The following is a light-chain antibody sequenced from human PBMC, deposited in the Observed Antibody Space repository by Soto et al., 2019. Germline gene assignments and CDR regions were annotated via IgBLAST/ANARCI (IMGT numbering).Light chain of an antibody. CDR3: ATWDDSLGGPV. CDR2: RDN. CDR1: SSNIGRNY. Sequence: QSVLTQTPSVSGTPGQRVNISCSGSSSNIGRNYVYWYHQFPGTAPKLLIYRDNERPSGVPDRFSGSKSSTSASLAISGLRSGDEADYHCATWDDSLGGPVFGGGTQLTVL. J-gene: IGLJ2*01. V-gene: IGLV1-47*01.